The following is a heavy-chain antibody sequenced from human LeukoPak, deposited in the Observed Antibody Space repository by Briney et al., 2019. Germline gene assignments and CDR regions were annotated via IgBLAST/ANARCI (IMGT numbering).Heavy chain of an antibody. V-gene: IGHV3-7*01. CDR3: SRVGPGGAGAFDY. CDR2: VKQDGSEK. Sequence: PGGSLRLSCAASGFIFTNDWMSWVRQAPGKGLEWMANVKQDGSEKDYVDSVKGRFTISRDNAKNLLYLQMNSLRTEDTAVYYCSRVGPGGAGAFDYWGQGTLVTVSS. J-gene: IGHJ4*02. D-gene: IGHD6-13*01. CDR1: GFIFTNDW.